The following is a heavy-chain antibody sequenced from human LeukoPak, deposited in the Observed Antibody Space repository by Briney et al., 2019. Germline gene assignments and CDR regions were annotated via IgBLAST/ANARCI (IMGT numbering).Heavy chain of an antibody. CDR3: ATQPSLYDILTGYYMGPFDC. V-gene: IGHV4-39*01. CDR2: IYYSGST. J-gene: IGHJ4*02. Sequence: PSETLSLTCTVSGGSISSSSYYWGWIRQPPGKGLEWIGSIYYSGSTYYNPSLKSRVTISVDTSKNQFSLKLSSVTAADTAVYYCATQPSLYDILTGYYMGPFDCWGQGTLVTVSS. CDR1: GGSISSSSYY. D-gene: IGHD3-9*01.